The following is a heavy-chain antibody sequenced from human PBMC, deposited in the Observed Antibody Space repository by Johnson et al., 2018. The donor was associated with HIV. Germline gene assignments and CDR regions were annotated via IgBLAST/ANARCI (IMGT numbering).Heavy chain of an antibody. V-gene: IGHV3-33*01. CDR1: GFTFSSNA. CDR3: ARGPHHSSGTTLRGAFDI. D-gene: IGHD1-7*01. CDR2: VWYDGSNK. Sequence: QVQLVESGGGLVQPGGSLRLSCAASGFTFSSNAMHWVRQAPGKGLEWVAAVWYDGSNKYYADSVKGRFTISRDNSKNTLYLQMNSLRAEDTALYYCARGPHHSSGTTLRGAFDIWDQGTMVTVSS. J-gene: IGHJ3*02.